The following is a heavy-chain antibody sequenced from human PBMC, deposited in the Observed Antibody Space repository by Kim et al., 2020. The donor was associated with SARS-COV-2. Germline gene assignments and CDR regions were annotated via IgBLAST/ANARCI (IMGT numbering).Heavy chain of an antibody. V-gene: IGHV1-2*02. CDR1: GYIFTDYY. D-gene: IGHD2-8*02. CDR3: TRDNRLVDFDC. CDR2: INPNTGGT. Sequence: ASVKVSCKASGYIFTDYYMHWVRQAPGQGLEWMGWINPNTGGTKYAQNFQGRVTMTRDTSITTAYMELTRLTSDDTALYYCTRDNRLVDFDCWGQGTLVTVSS. J-gene: IGHJ4*02.